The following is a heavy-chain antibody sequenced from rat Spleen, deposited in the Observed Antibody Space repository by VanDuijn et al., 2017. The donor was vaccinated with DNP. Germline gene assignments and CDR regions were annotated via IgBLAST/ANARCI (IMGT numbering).Heavy chain of an antibody. CDR1: GFTFSRYW. CDR3: ARPYYGYSDY. J-gene: IGHJ2*01. Sequence: EVQLVESGGDLVQPRKSLKLSCVASGFTFSRYWMSWIRQAPGKRLEWVASINADGGSTYYPDSVKGRFTISRDNSKSSLYLQMNSLKSEDTATYYCARPYYGYSDYWGQGVMVTVSS. CDR2: INADGGST. V-gene: IGHV5-58*01. D-gene: IGHD1-6*01.